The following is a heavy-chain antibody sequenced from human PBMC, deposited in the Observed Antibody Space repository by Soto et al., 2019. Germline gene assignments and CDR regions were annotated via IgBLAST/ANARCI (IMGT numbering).Heavy chain of an antibody. Sequence: PSETLSLTCTVSGGSISSYYWSWIRQPPGKGLEWIGYIYYGGSTNYNPSLKSRVTISVDTSKNQFSLQLSSVTAADTAVYYCAGLDYFASGRPDWGQGTLVTVSS. D-gene: IGHD3-10*01. CDR1: GGSISSYY. J-gene: IGHJ4*02. CDR2: IYYGGST. CDR3: AGLDYFASGRPD. V-gene: IGHV4-59*08.